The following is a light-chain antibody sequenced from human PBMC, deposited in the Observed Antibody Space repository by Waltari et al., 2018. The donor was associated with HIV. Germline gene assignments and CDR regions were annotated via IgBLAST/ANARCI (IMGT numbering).Light chain of an antibody. CDR1: STNIGSYNL. Sequence: QSALTQSASVSGSPGQSITISCTGTSTNIGSYNLFSWYHQHPGKAPKVIIYEVNKRPSGVSNRFSGSTSGSTASLTISGLQAEDEADYYCCSYAGSSNVVFGGGTKLTVL. V-gene: IGLV2-23*02. CDR2: EVN. CDR3: CSYAGSSNVV. J-gene: IGLJ2*01.